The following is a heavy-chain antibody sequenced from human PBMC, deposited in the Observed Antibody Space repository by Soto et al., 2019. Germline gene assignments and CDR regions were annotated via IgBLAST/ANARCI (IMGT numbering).Heavy chain of an antibody. V-gene: IGHV1-69*08. CDR2: IIPILGIA. J-gene: IGHJ5*02. D-gene: IGHD4-17*01. CDR3: ARDNYDYGDYATNLFDP. CDR1: EGTFSSYT. Sequence: QFQLVQSGAEVKKLGSSVKVSCKASEGTFSSYTISGVRQAPGQGLEWMGRIIPILGIANYAQKFQGRVTITADKSTSTAYMELSSLRSEDTAVYYCARDNYDYGDYATNLFDPWGQGTLVTVSS.